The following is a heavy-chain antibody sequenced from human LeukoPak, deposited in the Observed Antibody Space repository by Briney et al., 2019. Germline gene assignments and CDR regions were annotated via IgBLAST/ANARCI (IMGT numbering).Heavy chain of an antibody. V-gene: IGHV3-23*01. D-gene: IGHD3-16*01. CDR1: GFTFSSYG. J-gene: IGHJ3*01. CDR3: ARDFLHLGG. CDR2: ISGSGGRT. Sequence: GGTLRLSCAASGFTFSSYGMSWVRQAPGKGLEWVSGISGSGGRTYYADSVKGRFTISRDNAKNTLYLQMSSLRAEDTAVYYCARDFLHLGGWGQGTMVTVSS.